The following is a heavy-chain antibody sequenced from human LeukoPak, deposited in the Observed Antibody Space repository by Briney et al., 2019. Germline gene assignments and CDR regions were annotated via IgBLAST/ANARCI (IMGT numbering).Heavy chain of an antibody. D-gene: IGHD2/OR15-2a*01. V-gene: IGHV3-30*02. CDR2: IRYDGSNT. J-gene: IGHJ4*02. CDR3: AKDGTSYYYIYY. Sequence: GGSLRLSCAASGFTFNNYGMHWVRQAPGKGLEWLAFIRYDGSNTYYADSVKGRFTVSRDDSKNTLYLQMNSLRGGDTAVYYCAKDGTSYYYIYYWGQGTLVAASS. CDR1: GFTFNNYG.